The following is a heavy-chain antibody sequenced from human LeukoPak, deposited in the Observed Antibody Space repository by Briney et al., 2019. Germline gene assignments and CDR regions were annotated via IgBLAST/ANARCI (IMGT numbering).Heavy chain of an antibody. CDR2: IYPGDSDT. CDR3: ARHWRNRDGYNPVDY. CDR1: GYRFTSCW. J-gene: IGHJ4*02. V-gene: IGHV5-51*01. D-gene: IGHD5-24*01. Sequence: GASLQISCKGSGYRFTSCWIGWVRQLPGKGREGMGIIYPGDSDTRYSPSFQGQVTISADKSISTAYLQWSSLKASDTAMYYCARHWRNRDGYNPVDYWGQGTLVTVSS.